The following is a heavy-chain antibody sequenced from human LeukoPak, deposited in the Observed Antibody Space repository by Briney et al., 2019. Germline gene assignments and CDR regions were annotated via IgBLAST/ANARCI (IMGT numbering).Heavy chain of an antibody. CDR2: ISAYNGNT. CDR3: ARAPQYSSSSGNWFDP. D-gene: IGHD6-6*01. V-gene: IGHV1-18*01. Sequence: ASLKLSCKASGYTFTSYGISWVRQAPGQGLEWMASISAYNGNTNYAQNLQGRVTITTDKSKSTLYMELNSLRADDTAVYYCARAPQYSSSSGNWFDPWGQGTMVTVSS. J-gene: IGHJ5*02. CDR1: GYTFTSYG.